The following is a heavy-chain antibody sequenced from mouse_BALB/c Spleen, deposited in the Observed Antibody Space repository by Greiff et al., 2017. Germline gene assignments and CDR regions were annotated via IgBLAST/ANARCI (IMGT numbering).Heavy chain of an antibody. J-gene: IGHJ3*01. CDR2: IYPGNGDT. Sequence: VQLQQPGAELVKPGASVKMSCKASGYTFTSYNMHWVKQTPGQGLEWIGAIYPGNGDTSYNQKFKGKATLTADKSSSTAYMQLSSLTSEDSAVYYCAREGAWFAYWGQGTLVTVSA. CDR3: AREGAWFAY. CDR1: GYTFTSYN. V-gene: IGHV1-12*01.